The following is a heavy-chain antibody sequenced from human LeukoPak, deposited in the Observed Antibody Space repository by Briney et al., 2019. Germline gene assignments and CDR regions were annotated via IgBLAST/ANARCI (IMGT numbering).Heavy chain of an antibody. V-gene: IGHV3-23*01. CDR1: GFTFSSYA. J-gene: IGHJ6*02. CDR3: AKRSRFLEWFDYYYYGMDA. D-gene: IGHD3-3*01. Sequence: GGSLRLSCAASGFTFSSYAMSWVRQAPGKGLEWVSAISGSGGSTYYADSVKGRFTISRDNSKNTLYLQMNSLRAEDTAVYYCAKRSRFLEWFDYYYYGMDAWGQGTTVTVSS. CDR2: ISGSGGST.